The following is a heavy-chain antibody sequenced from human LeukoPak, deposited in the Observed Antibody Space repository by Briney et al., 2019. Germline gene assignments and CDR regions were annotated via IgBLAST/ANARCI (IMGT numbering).Heavy chain of an antibody. CDR3: ARGLSYCSNGICPFDY. CDR1: GFTFSTYW. Sequence: TGGSLRLSCAASGFTFSTYWMSWVRQAPGKGLEWVANIKLDGSEKYYVDSVKGRFTISRDNAKNSLYLQMNSLRAEDTAVYYCARGLSYCSNGICPFDYWGQGTLVAVSS. V-gene: IGHV3-7*01. CDR2: IKLDGSEK. D-gene: IGHD2-8*01. J-gene: IGHJ4*02.